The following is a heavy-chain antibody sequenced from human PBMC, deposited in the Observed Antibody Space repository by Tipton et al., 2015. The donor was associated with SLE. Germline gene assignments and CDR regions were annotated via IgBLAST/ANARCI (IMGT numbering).Heavy chain of an antibody. D-gene: IGHD1-26*01. Sequence: TLSLTCAVSGYSISSGYYWSWIRQPPGKGLEWIGYIYYSGSTNYNPSLKSRVTMSLDTSKNQFSLKLSSVTAADTAVYYCARLMGVVGATNYYYGMDVWGQGTTVTVSS. J-gene: IGHJ6*02. V-gene: IGHV4-59*12. CDR2: IYYSGST. CDR1: GYSISSGYY. CDR3: ARLMGVVGATNYYYGMDV.